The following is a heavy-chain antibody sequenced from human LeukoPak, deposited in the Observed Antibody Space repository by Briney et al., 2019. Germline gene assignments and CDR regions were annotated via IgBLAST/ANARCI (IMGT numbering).Heavy chain of an antibody. CDR3: ARLYYDFWSGYCHYFDY. CDR1: GGFISSSSYY. V-gene: IGHV4-39*01. Sequence: PSETLSLTCTVSGGFISSSSYYWGWIRQPPGKGLEWIGSIYYSGSTYYNPSLKSRVTISVDTSKNQFSLKLSSVTAADTAVHYCARLYYDFWSGYCHYFDYWGQGTLVTVSS. J-gene: IGHJ4*02. CDR2: IYYSGST. D-gene: IGHD3-3*01.